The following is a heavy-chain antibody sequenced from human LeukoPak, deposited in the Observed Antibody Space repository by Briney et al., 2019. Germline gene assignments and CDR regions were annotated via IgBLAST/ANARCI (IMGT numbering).Heavy chain of an antibody. CDR3: ARDSLDIVVVPAAEHPRNWFDP. CDR2: ISAYNGNT. Sequence: GASVKVSCKASGYTFTSYGISWVRQAPGQGLEWMGWISAYNGNTNYAQKLQGRVTMTTDTSTSTAYMELRSLRSDDTAVYYCARDSLDIVVVPAAEHPRNWFDPWGQGTLVTVSS. CDR1: GYTFTSYG. J-gene: IGHJ5*02. V-gene: IGHV1-18*01. D-gene: IGHD2-2*03.